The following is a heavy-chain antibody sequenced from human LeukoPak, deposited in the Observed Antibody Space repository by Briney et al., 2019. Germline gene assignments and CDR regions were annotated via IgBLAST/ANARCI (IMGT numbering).Heavy chain of an antibody. J-gene: IGHJ1*01. CDR3: AKGYRYDSSGYYSAEYFQH. V-gene: IGHV3-23*01. Sequence: GGSLRLSCAAPGFTFSSYAMSWVRQAPGKGLEWVSAISGSGGSTYYADSVKGRFTISRDNSKNTLYLQMNSLRAEDTAVYYCAKGYRYDSSGYYSAEYFQHWGQGTLVTVSS. CDR1: GFTFSSYA. D-gene: IGHD3-22*01. CDR2: ISGSGGST.